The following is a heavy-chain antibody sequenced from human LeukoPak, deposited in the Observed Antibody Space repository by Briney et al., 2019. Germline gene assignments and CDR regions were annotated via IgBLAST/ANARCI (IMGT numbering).Heavy chain of an antibody. V-gene: IGHV3-23*01. CDR3: AKGKTGTRAPFDY. Sequence: GGSLRLSCAASGFTFSSYAMSWVRQAPGKGLEWVSAISGSGGSTYYADSVKGRFTISRDNSKNTLYLQMNSLRAEGTAVYYCAKGKTGTRAPFDYWGQGTLVTVSS. CDR1: GFTFSSYA. CDR2: ISGSGGST. D-gene: IGHD1-1*01. J-gene: IGHJ4*02.